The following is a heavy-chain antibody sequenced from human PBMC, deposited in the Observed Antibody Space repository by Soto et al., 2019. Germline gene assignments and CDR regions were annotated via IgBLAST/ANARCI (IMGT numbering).Heavy chain of an antibody. CDR1: GCTFTSYY. D-gene: IGHD3-22*01. CDR2: INPSGGST. Sequence: ASVKVSCKASGCTFTSYYMHWVRQAPGQGLEWMGIINPSGGSTSYAQKFQGRVTMTRDTSTSTVYMELSSLRSEDTAVYYCARSPRYDSTKSEREWFDPWGQGTLVTVSS. CDR3: ARSPRYDSTKSEREWFDP. J-gene: IGHJ5*02. V-gene: IGHV1-46*01.